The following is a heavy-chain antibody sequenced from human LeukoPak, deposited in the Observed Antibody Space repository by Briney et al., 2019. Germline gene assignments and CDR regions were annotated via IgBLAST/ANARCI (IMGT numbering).Heavy chain of an antibody. CDR2: ISYDGSNK. CDR3: ARVKWELGSALDY. J-gene: IGHJ4*02. Sequence: QPGRSLRLSCAASGFTFSSYAMHWVRQAPGKGLEWVAVISYDGSNKYYADSVKGRFTISRDNSKNTLYLQMNSLRAEDTAVYYCARVKWELGSALDYWGQGTLVTVSS. D-gene: IGHD1-26*01. CDR1: GFTFSSYA. V-gene: IGHV3-30*04.